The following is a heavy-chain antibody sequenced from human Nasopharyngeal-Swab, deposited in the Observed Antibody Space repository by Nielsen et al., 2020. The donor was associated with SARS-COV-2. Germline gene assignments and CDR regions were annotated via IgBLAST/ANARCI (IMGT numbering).Heavy chain of an antibody. J-gene: IGHJ6*02. D-gene: IGHD1-26*01. V-gene: IGHV5-51*01. CDR1: GYSLTTYW. Sequence: GESLKTPCKGSGYSLTTYWIGWVRQMPGKGLEWMGIIYPGDSNTRYSPSFQGQVTISVDKYSSTAYLQWSSLKASDTAIYYCARPMRPMGHYYFGMDVWGQGTTVTVSS. CDR3: ARPMRPMGHYYFGMDV. CDR2: IYPGDSNT.